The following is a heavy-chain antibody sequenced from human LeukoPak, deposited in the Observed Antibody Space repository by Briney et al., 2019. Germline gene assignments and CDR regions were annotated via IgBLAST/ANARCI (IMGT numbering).Heavy chain of an antibody. CDR1: GFTFSSYE. J-gene: IGHJ4*02. V-gene: IGHV3-48*03. CDR2: ISSSGSTI. D-gene: IGHD3-10*01. CDR3: ARDMVRGLYYFDY. Sequence: GGSLRLSCAASGFTFSSYEMNWVRQAPGKGLEWVSYISSSGSTIYYEDSVKGRFTISRDNAKNSLYLQMNSLRAEDTAVYYCARDMVRGLYYFDYWGQGTLVTVSS.